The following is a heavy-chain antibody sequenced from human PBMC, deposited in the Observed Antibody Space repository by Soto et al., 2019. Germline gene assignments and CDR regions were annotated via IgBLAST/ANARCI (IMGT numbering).Heavy chain of an antibody. CDR2: INSDGSST. V-gene: IGHV3-74*01. CDR1: GFTFSNYW. Sequence: EVQLVESGGGLVQPGGSLRLSCAASGFTFSNYWMYWVRQTPGKGLVWVSRINSDGSSTSYADSVKGRFTISRDNAKNTLDLQMNSLRAEDMAVYYCVRGGYYYGMDVWGQGTTVTVSS. J-gene: IGHJ6*02. CDR3: VRGGYYYGMDV.